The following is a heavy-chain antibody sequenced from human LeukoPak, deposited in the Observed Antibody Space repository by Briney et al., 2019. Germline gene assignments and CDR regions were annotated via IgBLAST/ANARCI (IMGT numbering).Heavy chain of an antibody. D-gene: IGHD2-8*02. V-gene: IGHV4-59*01. CDR1: GGSISSYY. CDR2: IYYSGST. J-gene: IGHJ4*02. Sequence: SETLSLTCTVSGGSISSYYWSWIRQPPGKGLEWIGYIYYSGSTNYNPSLKSRVTISEDTSKNQFSLKLSPVTAADTAVYYCATDMSGRIDYWGQGTLVTVSS. CDR3: ATDMSGRIDY.